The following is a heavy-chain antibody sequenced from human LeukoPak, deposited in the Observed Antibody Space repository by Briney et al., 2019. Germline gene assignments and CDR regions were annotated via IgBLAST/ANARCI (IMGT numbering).Heavy chain of an antibody. CDR2: IYHSGTS. V-gene: IGHV4-38-2*02. CDR1: AYSISDGFV. Sequence: SETLSLTCTVSAYSISDGFVWGWIRQAPGKGLEWIGSIYHSGTSYYNPSLKSRISMSVDTSKDQFSLNLSSVTTADTAVYYCTRLSHVAGAPKVSWFDPWDQGTLVTVSS. CDR3: TRLSHVAGAPKVSWFDP. D-gene: IGHD1-26*01. J-gene: IGHJ5*02.